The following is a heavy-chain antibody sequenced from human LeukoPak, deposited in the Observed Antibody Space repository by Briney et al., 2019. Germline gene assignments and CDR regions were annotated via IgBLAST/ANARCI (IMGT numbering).Heavy chain of an antibody. CDR2: INSDGSST. CDR1: GFTFSSYW. J-gene: IGHJ4*02. Sequence: PGGSLRLSCAASGFTFSSYWMHWVRQAPGKGLVWVSRINSDGSSTSYADSVKGRFTISRDNAKNTLYLQMNSLRAEDTAVYYCASTGYYDSSGYYGLGYWGQGTLVTVSS. CDR3: ASTGYYDSSGYYGLGY. V-gene: IGHV3-74*01. D-gene: IGHD3-22*01.